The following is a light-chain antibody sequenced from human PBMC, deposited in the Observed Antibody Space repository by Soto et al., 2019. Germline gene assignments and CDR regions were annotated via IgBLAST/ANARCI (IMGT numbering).Light chain of an antibody. Sequence: QTVVTQEPSFSVSPGRTVTLTCGLSSGSVSTSYYPSWYQQTPGQAPRTLIYNTNTRSSGVPDRFSGSILGNKAALTITGAQADDESDYYCVLYMSSGTWVFGGGTTLTVL. CDR2: NTN. V-gene: IGLV8-61*01. CDR3: VLYMSSGTWV. J-gene: IGLJ3*02. CDR1: SGSVSTSYY.